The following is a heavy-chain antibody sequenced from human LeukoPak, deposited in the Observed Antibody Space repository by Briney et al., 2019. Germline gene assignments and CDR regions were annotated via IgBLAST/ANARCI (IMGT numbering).Heavy chain of an antibody. CDR2: MNPNSGNT. V-gene: IGHV1-8*01. D-gene: IGHD3-3*01. J-gene: IGHJ6*02. CDR3: ARVFDFWSGYWWPPPGSGVDV. CDR1: GYTFTSYD. Sequence: ASVKVSCKASGYTFTSYDINWVRQATGQGLEWMGWMNPNSGNTGYAQKFQGRVTMTRNTSISTAYMELSSLRSEDTAVYYCARVFDFWSGYWWPPPGSGVDVWGQGTTVTVSS.